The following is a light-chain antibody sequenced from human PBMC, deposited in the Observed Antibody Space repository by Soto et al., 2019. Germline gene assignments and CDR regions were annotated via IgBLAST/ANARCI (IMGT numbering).Light chain of an antibody. CDR2: GAS. V-gene: IGKV3-15*01. J-gene: IGKJ4*01. Sequence: IALTQSPAALSVSPGERVSLSCRASQSVSDDLAWYQQKPGKAPRLVIHGASTRATDFPARFSGSGSGTEFTLTISSLQSEDFGVYFCHQYNNWPQTFGGGTKV. CDR3: HQYNNWPQT. CDR1: QSVSDD.